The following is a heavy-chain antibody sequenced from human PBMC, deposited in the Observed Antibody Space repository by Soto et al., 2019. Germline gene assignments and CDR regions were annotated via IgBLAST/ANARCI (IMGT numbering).Heavy chain of an antibody. CDR2: ISSSSSYI. D-gene: IGHD6-13*01. Sequence: PGGSLRLSCAASGFTFSSYSMNWVRQAPGKGLEWVSSISSSSSYIYYADSVKGRFTISRDNAKNSLYLQMNSLRAEDTAVYYCARLPPLRIAAAGCFDYWGQGTLVTVSS. CDR1: GFTFSSYS. V-gene: IGHV3-21*01. J-gene: IGHJ4*02. CDR3: ARLPPLRIAAAGCFDY.